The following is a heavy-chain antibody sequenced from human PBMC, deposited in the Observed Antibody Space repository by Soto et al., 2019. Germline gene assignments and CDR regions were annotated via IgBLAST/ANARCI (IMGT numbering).Heavy chain of an antibody. D-gene: IGHD3-10*01. Sequence: ASVSVSCKASGYTFTSYYMHWVRQAPGQGLEWMGIINPNSGTTNYAQKFQGRVTMTRDTSTSTVYMELSSLRSEDTAVYYCARDRSYPNWFDPWGQGTLVTVSS. CDR1: GYTFTSYY. V-gene: IGHV1-46*03. CDR3: ARDRSYPNWFDP. CDR2: INPNSGTT. J-gene: IGHJ5*02.